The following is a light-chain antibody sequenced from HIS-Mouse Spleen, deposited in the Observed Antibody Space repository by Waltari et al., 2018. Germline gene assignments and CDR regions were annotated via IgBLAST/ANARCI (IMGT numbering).Light chain of an antibody. CDR2: DDS. V-gene: IGLV3-21*03. CDR3: QVWDSSSDHVV. CDR1: NIGSKS. Sequence: SYVLTQPPAVSVAPGKTARITCGGNNIGSKSVHWYQQKPGQAPVLVVHDDSDLPSGIPERFSGSNSGNTATLTISRVEAGDEADYYCQVWDSSSDHVVFGGGTKLTVL. J-gene: IGLJ2*01.